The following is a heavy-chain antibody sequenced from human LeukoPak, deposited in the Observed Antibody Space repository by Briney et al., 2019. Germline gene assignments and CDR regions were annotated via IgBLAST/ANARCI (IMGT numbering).Heavy chain of an antibody. D-gene: IGHD1-7*01. Sequence: PGGSLRLSCAASGFTFSSYGMHWVRQAPGKGLEWVAVIWYDGSNKYYADSVKGRFTIFRDNSKNTLYLQMNSLRAEDTAVYYCARAENPPLELPDYWGQGTLVTVSS. J-gene: IGHJ4*02. CDR1: GFTFSSYG. V-gene: IGHV3-33*01. CDR2: IWYDGSNK. CDR3: ARAENPPLELPDY.